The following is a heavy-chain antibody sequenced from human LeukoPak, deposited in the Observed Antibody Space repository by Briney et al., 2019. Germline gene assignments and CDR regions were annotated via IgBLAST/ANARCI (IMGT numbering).Heavy chain of an antibody. CDR2: ISGSGGST. J-gene: IGHJ6*03. CDR3: AKITIFGVVMKGWDVMDV. V-gene: IGHV3-23*01. D-gene: IGHD3-3*01. Sequence: GGSLRLSCAASGFTFSSYAMSWVRQAPGKGLEWVSAISGSGGSTYYADSVKGRFTISRDNSKNTLYLQMNSLRAEDTAVYYCAKITIFGVVMKGWDVMDVWGKGTTVTVSS. CDR1: GFTFSSYA.